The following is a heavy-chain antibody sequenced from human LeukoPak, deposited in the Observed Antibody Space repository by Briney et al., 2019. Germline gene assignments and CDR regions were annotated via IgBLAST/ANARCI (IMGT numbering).Heavy chain of an antibody. V-gene: IGHV3-23*01. CDR3: AKDQEAFDI. J-gene: IGHJ3*02. Sequence: GGSLRLSCAASGFTFSSYAMRWVRQAPGRGLEWVSSISGSGGSTYYADSVKGRLTISRDNSKNTLYLQMNSLRAEDTAVYYSAKDQEAFDIWGQGTMVSVSS. CDR2: ISGSGGST. CDR1: GFTFSSYA.